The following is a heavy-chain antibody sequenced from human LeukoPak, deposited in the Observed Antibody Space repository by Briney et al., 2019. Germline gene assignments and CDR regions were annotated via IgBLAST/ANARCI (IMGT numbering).Heavy chain of an antibody. CDR3: TRLAPSSDIVVVPAATYLYGMDV. D-gene: IGHD2-2*01. J-gene: IGHJ6*02. CDR2: IRSKANSYAT. V-gene: IGHV3-73*01. CDR1: GFTFSGSA. Sequence: GGSLRLSCAASGFTFSGSAMHWVRQASGKGLEWVGRIRSKANSYATAYAASVKGRFTISRDDSKNTAYLQMNSLKTEDTAVYYCTRLAPSSDIVVVPAATYLYGMDVGAQGTTVTVSS.